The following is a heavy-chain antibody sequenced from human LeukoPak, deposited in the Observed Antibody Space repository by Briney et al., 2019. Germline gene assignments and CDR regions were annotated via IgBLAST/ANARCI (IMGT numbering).Heavy chain of an antibody. Sequence: PSQTQSLTCTVSGGSVSSGDYYWSWIRQPPGKGLEWIGYIYYSGSTYYNPSLKSRVIISVDTSKNQFSLKLSSVTAADTAVYYCARGEAGELLFDFWGQGTLVTVSS. CDR3: ARGEAGELLFDF. CDR1: GGSVSSGDYY. CDR2: IYYSGST. J-gene: IGHJ4*02. V-gene: IGHV4-30-4*08. D-gene: IGHD1-26*01.